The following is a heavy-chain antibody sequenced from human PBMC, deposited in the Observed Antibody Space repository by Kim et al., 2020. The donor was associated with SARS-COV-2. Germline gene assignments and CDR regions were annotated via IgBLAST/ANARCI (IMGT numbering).Heavy chain of an antibody. J-gene: IGHJ4*02. D-gene: IGHD3-3*01. CDR3: ARDLDYDFWSGYSRSFDY. Sequence: GKGRLTISRDNAQNSLYLQMNSLRDEDTAVYYCARDLDYDFWSGYSRSFDYWGQGTLVTVSS. V-gene: IGHV3-48*02.